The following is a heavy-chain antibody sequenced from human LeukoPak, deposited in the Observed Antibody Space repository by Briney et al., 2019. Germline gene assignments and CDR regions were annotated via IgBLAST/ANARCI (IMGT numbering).Heavy chain of an antibody. CDR3: ARLDGMGYFDRYLDP. V-gene: IGHV3-21*01. J-gene: IGHJ5*02. D-gene: IGHD3-9*01. Sequence: GGSLRLSCAASGFSFSNYTMNWVRQAPGKALQWVSFISSSGTFAHYADSVKGRFTISRDNAKNSLYLQVSGLRVEDTAVYYCARLDGMGYFDRYLDPWGQGTLVTVSS. CDR2: ISSSGTFA. CDR1: GFSFSNYT.